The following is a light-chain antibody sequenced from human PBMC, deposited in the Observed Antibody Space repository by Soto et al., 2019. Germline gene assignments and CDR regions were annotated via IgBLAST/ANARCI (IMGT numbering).Light chain of an antibody. Sequence: DIQMTQSPSSLSTSVGDRVTITCRASPGISNFLAWYQQKPGKVPKLLIYAASTLQSGVPSRFSGSGSGTDFTLTISSLQPEDVATYYCQKCNSAPWTFGQGTKVDIK. V-gene: IGKV1-27*01. CDR3: QKCNSAPWT. J-gene: IGKJ1*01. CDR1: PGISNF. CDR2: AAS.